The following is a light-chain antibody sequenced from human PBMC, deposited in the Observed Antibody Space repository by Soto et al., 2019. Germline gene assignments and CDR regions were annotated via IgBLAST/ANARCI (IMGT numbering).Light chain of an antibody. Sequence: DIQMTQSPSTLSASVGDRVTITSRARNSISSWLAWYQQKPWKAPKLLIYRASSLESGVPARFSDSGSGTESPLTITSLEPDDFATYYSQQYKSDSPYTFGQGIKLVIK. J-gene: IGKJ2*01. CDR1: NSISSW. CDR2: RAS. V-gene: IGKV1-5*03. CDR3: QQYKSDSPYT.